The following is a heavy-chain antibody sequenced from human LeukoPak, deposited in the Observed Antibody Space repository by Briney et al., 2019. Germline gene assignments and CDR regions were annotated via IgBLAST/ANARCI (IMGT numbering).Heavy chain of an antibody. CDR3: ARDGRYSGYWHNNWFDP. CDR2: INPNSGGT. CDR1: GYTFNTYY. D-gene: IGHD5-12*01. Sequence: ASVKVSCKASGYTFNTYYIHWVRQAPGQGLEWMGWINPNSGGTNYAQKFQGRVTMTRDTSLNTAYMELNRLRSDDTAVYYCARDGRYSGYWHNNWFDPWGQGTLVTVSS. V-gene: IGHV1-2*02. J-gene: IGHJ5*02.